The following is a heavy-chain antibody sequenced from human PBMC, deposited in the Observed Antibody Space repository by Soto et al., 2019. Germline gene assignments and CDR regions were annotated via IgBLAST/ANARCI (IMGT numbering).Heavy chain of an antibody. CDR2: INDRGRST. D-gene: IGHD5-12*01. Sequence: EVQLLESGGDLVQPGGSLRLSCAASGFTFSSYAMNWVRQPPGKGLEWVSGINDRGRSTYYADSVKGRFTISRDNSKNTRPRQENSLGDEDTARYCCVHGYYFDAWGQGTLVTVSS. CDR1: GFTFSSYA. CDR3: VHGYYFDA. V-gene: IGHV3-23*01. J-gene: IGHJ4*02.